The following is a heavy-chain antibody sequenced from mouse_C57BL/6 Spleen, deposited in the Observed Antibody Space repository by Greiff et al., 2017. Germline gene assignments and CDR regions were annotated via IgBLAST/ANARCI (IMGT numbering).Heavy chain of an antibody. CDR3: ARSGGYYAGDFGV. D-gene: IGHD2-3*01. J-gene: IGHJ1*03. CDR2: IFPGDGDT. V-gene: IGHV1-80*01. Sequence: QVQLQQSGAELVKPGASVKISCKASGYAFSSYWMNWVKQRPGKGLEWIGQIFPGDGDTTYNGKFKGKATLPADTSSTTAYMQLSSLTSVDSAVYYCARSGGYYAGDFGVWGTGTTVTVST. CDR1: GYAFSSYW.